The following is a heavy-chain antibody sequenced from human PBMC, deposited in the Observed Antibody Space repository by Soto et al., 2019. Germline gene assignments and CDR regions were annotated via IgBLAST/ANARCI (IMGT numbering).Heavy chain of an antibody. CDR3: ARGRPRQLATFDY. D-gene: IGHD6-6*01. CDR2: INPNSGGT. Sequence: ASVKVSCKASGSTFTGYYMHWVRQAPGQGLEWMGWINPNSGGTNYAQKFQGWVTMTRDTSISTVYMELSRLRSDDTAVYYCARGRPRQLATFDYWGQGTLVTVSS. CDR1: GSTFTGYY. J-gene: IGHJ4*02. V-gene: IGHV1-2*04.